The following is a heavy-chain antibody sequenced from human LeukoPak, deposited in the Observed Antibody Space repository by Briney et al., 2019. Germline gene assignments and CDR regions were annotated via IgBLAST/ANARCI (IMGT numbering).Heavy chain of an antibody. V-gene: IGHV5-51*01. CDR2: IYPGDSDT. J-gene: IGHJ4*02. Sequence: GESLKISCKGSGFGFSGYWFGWVRQLPGKGREWMGIIYPGDSDTRYSPSFQGQVTISADKSISTAYLQWSSLKASDTAMYYCATRGDVYGLDYWGQGTLVTVSS. CDR3: ATRGDVYGLDY. CDR1: GFGFSGYW. D-gene: IGHD5-24*01.